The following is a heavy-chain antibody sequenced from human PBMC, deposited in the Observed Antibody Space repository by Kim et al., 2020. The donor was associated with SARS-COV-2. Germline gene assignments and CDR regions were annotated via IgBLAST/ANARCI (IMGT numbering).Heavy chain of an antibody. Sequence: GGSLRLSCAASGFTFSSYGMHWVRQAPGKGLEWVAVISYDGSNKYYADSVKGRFTISRDNSKNTLYLQMNSLRAEDTAVYYCAKGRGIAVANDAFDIWGQGTMVTVSS. CDR1: GFTFSSYG. V-gene: IGHV3-30*18. J-gene: IGHJ3*02. CDR3: AKGRGIAVANDAFDI. CDR2: ISYDGSNK. D-gene: IGHD6-19*01.